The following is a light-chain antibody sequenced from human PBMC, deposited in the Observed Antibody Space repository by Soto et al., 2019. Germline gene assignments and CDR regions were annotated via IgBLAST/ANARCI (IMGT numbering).Light chain of an antibody. CDR3: SSYTSSTTVV. Sequence: QLVLTQPASVSGSPGQSITISCSGTSNDIGGYNYVSWYQHHPGKAPKLMIFEVTNRPSGVSNRFSGSKSGNTASLTISGLQTEDEADYYCSSYTSSTTVVFGGRTKLTVL. CDR1: SNDIGGYNY. CDR2: EVT. V-gene: IGLV2-14*01. J-gene: IGLJ2*01.